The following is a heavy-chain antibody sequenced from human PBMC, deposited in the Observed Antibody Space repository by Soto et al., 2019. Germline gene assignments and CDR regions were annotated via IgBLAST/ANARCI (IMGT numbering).Heavy chain of an antibody. CDR3: ARDGGSGWYYYYGMDV. Sequence: KTSETLSLTCAVSGGSISSSNWWSWVRQPPGKGLEWIGEIYHSGSTNYNPFLKSRVTISVDKSKNQFSLKLSSVTAADTAVYHCARDGGSGWYYYYGMDVWGQGTTVTVSS. J-gene: IGHJ6*02. V-gene: IGHV4-4*02. D-gene: IGHD6-19*01. CDR2: IYHSGST. CDR1: GGSISSSNW.